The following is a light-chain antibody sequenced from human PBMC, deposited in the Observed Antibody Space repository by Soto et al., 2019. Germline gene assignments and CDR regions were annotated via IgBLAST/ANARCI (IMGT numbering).Light chain of an antibody. CDR1: QSVSSY. V-gene: IGKV3-11*01. J-gene: IGKJ5*01. CDR2: DAS. Sequence: ESGSTQSPATLSLSPGERATLSCRASQSVSSYLAWYQQKPGQAPRLLIYDASNRATGIPARFSGSGSGTDFTLTISSLEPEDFAVYYCQQRSNWPITFGQGTRLEI. CDR3: QQRSNWPIT.